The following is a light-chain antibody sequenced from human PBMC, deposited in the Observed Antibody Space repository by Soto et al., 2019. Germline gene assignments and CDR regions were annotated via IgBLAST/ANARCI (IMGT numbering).Light chain of an antibody. V-gene: IGLV1-47*01. CDR3: SARDDMRSGVV. CDR2: RSD. Sequence: QSVLTQPPSASGTPGQRVTISCSGSSSNIGSNHVYWYQQFPGMAPKLLMYRSDQRPTGVPDRFSGSRSGTSASLAISGLRSDDEADYYCSARDDMRSGVVFGGGTKLTVL. CDR1: SSNIGSNH. J-gene: IGLJ3*02.